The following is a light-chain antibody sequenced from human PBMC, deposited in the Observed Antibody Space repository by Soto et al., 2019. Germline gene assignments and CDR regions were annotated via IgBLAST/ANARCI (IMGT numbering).Light chain of an antibody. J-gene: IGKJ1*01. Sequence: EIVLTQSPGTLSLSPGERATLSCRASQSVSSSYLAWYQQKPGQAPRLLIYGTSSRATGIPDRFSGSGSGTDFTLTISRLEPEDLAVYYCQQYGGSPWMFGQGTKVEI. CDR1: QSVSSSY. CDR2: GTS. V-gene: IGKV3-20*01. CDR3: QQYGGSPWM.